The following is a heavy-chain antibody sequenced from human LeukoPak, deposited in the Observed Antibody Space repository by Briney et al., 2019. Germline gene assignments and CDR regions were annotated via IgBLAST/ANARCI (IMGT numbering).Heavy chain of an antibody. D-gene: IGHD2-15*01. CDR1: GYTFSSYD. J-gene: IGHJ4*02. Sequence: SVKVSCKASGYTFSSYDINWVRQATGQGLEWMGRIIPILGIANYAQKFQGRVTITADKSTSTAYMELSSLRSEDTAVYYCARDSRGGSCYDNWGQGTLVTVSS. V-gene: IGHV1-69*04. CDR2: IIPILGIA. CDR3: ARDSRGGSCYDN.